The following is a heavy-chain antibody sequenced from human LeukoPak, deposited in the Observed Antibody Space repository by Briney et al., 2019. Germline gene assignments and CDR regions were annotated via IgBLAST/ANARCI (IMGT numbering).Heavy chain of an antibody. V-gene: IGHV3-33*01. Sequence: GSLRLSCAASGFTFSSYGMHWVRQAPGKGLEWVAVIWYDGSNKYYADSVKGRFTISRDNSKNTLYLQMNSLRAEDTAVYYCARDYYDSSGYYIAAVSHQYLQHWGQGTLVTVSS. CDR3: ARDYYDSSGYYIAAVSHQYLQH. CDR2: IWYDGSNK. D-gene: IGHD3-22*01. J-gene: IGHJ1*01. CDR1: GFTFSSYG.